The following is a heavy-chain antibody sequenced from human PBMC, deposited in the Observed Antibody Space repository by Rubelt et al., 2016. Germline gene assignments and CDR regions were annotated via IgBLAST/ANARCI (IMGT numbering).Heavy chain of an antibody. CDR2: ISASNGNT. Sequence: QVQLVQSGAEVKKPGASVKVSCKASGYTFTSYGISWVRQAPGQGLEWMGWISASNGNTNYAQKLQGGVTMTTYTSTSTAYMWLRSLRSDDTAVYYCARDRIRIAARQGWYFDLWGRGTLITVSS. V-gene: IGHV1-18*01. J-gene: IGHJ2*01. CDR1: GYTFTSYG. D-gene: IGHD6-6*01. CDR3: ARDRIRIAARQGWYFDL.